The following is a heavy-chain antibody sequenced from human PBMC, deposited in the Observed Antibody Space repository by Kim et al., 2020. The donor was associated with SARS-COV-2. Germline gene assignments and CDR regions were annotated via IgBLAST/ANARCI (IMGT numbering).Heavy chain of an antibody. V-gene: IGHV4-39*07. D-gene: IGHD1-26*01. Sequence: SETLSLTCTVSGGSISSSSYYWGWIRQPPGKGLEWIGSIYYSGSTYYNPSLKSRVTISVDTSKNQFSLKLSSVTAADTAVYYCARVLRIRWELLPTCFDYWGQGTLVTVSS. CDR1: GGSISSSSYY. CDR2: IYYSGST. J-gene: IGHJ4*02. CDR3: ARVLRIRWELLPTCFDY.